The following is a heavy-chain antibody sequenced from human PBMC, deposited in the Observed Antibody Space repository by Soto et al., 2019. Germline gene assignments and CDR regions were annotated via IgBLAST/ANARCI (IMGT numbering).Heavy chain of an antibody. Sequence: SETLSLTCTVSGGSISSGDYYWSWIRQPPGKGLEWIGYIYYSGSTYYNPSLKSRVTISVDTSKNQFSLKLSSVTAADTAVYYCARVAVVVVAATPTNWFDPWGQGTLVTVPS. CDR3: ARVAVVVVAATPTNWFDP. CDR2: IYYSGST. D-gene: IGHD2-15*01. V-gene: IGHV4-30-4*01. J-gene: IGHJ5*02. CDR1: GGSISSGDYY.